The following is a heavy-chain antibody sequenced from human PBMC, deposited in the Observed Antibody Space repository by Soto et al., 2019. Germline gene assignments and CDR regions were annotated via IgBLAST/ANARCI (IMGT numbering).Heavy chain of an antibody. Sequence: SETLSLTCTVSGGSISSSSYYWGWIRQPPGKGLEWIGSIYYSGNTYYTPSLKSRVTISVDTSNNQFSLKLRSVTAAETAVYYCAREGGRYCSGGSCQVDYWGQGTLVTVSS. CDR3: AREGGRYCSGGSCQVDY. V-gene: IGHV4-39*02. CDR1: GGSISSSSYY. J-gene: IGHJ4*02. CDR2: IYYSGNT. D-gene: IGHD2-15*01.